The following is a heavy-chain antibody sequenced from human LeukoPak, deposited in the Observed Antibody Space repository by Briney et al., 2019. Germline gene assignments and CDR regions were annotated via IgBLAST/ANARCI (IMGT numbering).Heavy chain of an antibody. CDR2: ISDSGGST. CDR3: ASDSEPGFDY. J-gene: IGHJ4*02. V-gene: IGHV3-23*01. CDR1: GITLSNYG. Sequence: GGSLRLSCAVSGITLSNYGMSWVRQAPGKGLEWVAGISDSGGSTNYADSVKGRFTISRDNPKNTLYLQMNSLRAEDTAVYYCASDSEPGFDYWGQGTLVTVSS. D-gene: IGHD2-21*01.